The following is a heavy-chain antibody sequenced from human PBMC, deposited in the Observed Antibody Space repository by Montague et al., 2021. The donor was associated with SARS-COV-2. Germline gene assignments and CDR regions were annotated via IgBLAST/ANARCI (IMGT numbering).Heavy chain of an antibody. CDR1: NGSINNYY. J-gene: IGHJ5*02. Sequence: SETPSLTCTVSNGSINNYYWSWVRQPPGKRLEWIGYIYYRGSTNYNPSLESRVTMSIDTSKNQFSLKLRSVTAADTAVYFCAREGLHNWFDPWGQGTLVIVSS. V-gene: IGHV4-59*01. CDR2: IYYRGST. CDR3: AREGLHNWFDP.